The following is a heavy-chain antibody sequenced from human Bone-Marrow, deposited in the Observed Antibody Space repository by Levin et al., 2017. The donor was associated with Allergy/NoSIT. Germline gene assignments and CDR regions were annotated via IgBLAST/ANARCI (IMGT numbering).Heavy chain of an antibody. D-gene: IGHD3-10*01. CDR3: ARDGGSGINFLHYFDF. J-gene: IGHJ4*02. V-gene: IGHV3-23*01. CDR2: IGGSGGKT. Sequence: PPGGSLRLSCEASGFNFSKNAITWVRQAPGKGLEWVAAIGGSGGKTFYAESVKGRFSISRDNSKNTVYLQMNFLRGEDTALYYCARDGGSGINFLHYFDFWGQGILVTVAS. CDR1: GFNFSKNA.